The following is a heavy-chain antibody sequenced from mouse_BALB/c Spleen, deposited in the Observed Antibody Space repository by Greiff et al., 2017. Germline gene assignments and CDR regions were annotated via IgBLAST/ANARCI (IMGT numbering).Heavy chain of an antibody. CDR2: ISSGSSTI. Sequence: EVQLVESGGGLVQPGGSRKLSCAASGFTFSSFGMHWVRQAPEKGLEWVAYISSGSSTIYYADTVKGRFTISRDNPKNTLFLQMTSLRSEDTAMYYCARKGGNYQGYYAMDYWGQGTSVTVSS. V-gene: IGHV5-17*02. CDR3: ARKGGNYQGYYAMDY. D-gene: IGHD2-1*01. J-gene: IGHJ4*01. CDR1: GFTFSSFG.